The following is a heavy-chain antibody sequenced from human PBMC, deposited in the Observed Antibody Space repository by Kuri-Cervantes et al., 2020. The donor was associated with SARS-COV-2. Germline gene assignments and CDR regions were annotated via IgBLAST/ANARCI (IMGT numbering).Heavy chain of an antibody. V-gene: IGHV3-74*01. CDR2: INSDGSST. CDR1: GFTFSSYW. D-gene: IGHD3-3*01. CDR3: ARDLTLRFLEWLSYPDV. Sequence: GESLKISCAASGFTFSSYWMHRVRQAPGKGLVWVSRINSDGSSTSYADSVKGRFTISRDNSKNTLYLQMNSLRAEDTAVYYCARDLTLRFLEWLSYPDVWGKGTTVTVSS. J-gene: IGHJ6*04.